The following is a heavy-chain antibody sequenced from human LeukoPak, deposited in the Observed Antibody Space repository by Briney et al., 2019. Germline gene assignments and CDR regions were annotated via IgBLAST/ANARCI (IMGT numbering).Heavy chain of an antibody. D-gene: IGHD5-12*01. V-gene: IGHV3-23*01. J-gene: IGHJ3*02. CDR2: ISGSGGST. CDR1: GFTFSSYA. CDR3: AKVRVHYSGYPFDAFDI. Sequence: PGGSLRLSCAASGFTFSSYAMSWVRQAPGKGLEWVSAISGSGGSTYYADSVKGRFTISRDNSKNTLYLQMNSLRAEDTAVYYCAKVRVHYSGYPFDAFDIWGQGTMVTVSS.